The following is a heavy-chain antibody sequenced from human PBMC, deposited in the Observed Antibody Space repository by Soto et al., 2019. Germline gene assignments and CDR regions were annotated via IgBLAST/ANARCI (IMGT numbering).Heavy chain of an antibody. V-gene: IGHV3-23*01. CDR2: ISGRGGST. Sequence: EVQLLESGGGLVQPGGSLRLSCAASGFTFNSYTMSWVRQAPGKGLEWVSTISGRGGSTFYADSMKGRFTISRDNSMNTLYQQRNSLRAEDTAIYYCAKVFARYDGSGDFSEYFQHWGQGTLVTVSS. D-gene: IGHD3-22*01. CDR1: GFTFNSYT. J-gene: IGHJ1*01. CDR3: AKVFARYDGSGDFSEYFQH.